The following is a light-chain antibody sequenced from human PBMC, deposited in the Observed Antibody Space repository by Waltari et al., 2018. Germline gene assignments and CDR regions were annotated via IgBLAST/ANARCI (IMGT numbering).Light chain of an antibody. Sequence: QSVLTQPPSASGTPGQRVTISCSGSRSNIGSNPVYWYQQLPGMAPTLLIYRNKQRPSEVPDRFSGSKSGTSASLASSGLRSEDEAHYYCAAWDDSLEEVFGGGTKLTVL. J-gene: IGLJ2*01. V-gene: IGLV1-47*01. CDR2: RNK. CDR1: RSNIGSNP. CDR3: AAWDDSLEEV.